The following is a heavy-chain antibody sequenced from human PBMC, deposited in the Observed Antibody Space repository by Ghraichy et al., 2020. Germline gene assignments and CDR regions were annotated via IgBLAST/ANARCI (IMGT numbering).Heavy chain of an antibody. CDR1: GFTFSRFW. CDR3: TRSPKWELPWPLVYYGMDV. J-gene: IGHJ6*02. V-gene: IGHV3-7*01. CDR2: IKEDGRET. D-gene: IGHD1-26*01. Sequence: GGSLRLSCAASGFTFSRFWMNWVRQAPGKGLEWVANIKEDGRETYYEDSVRGLFTISRDNAKNSLYLQMNSLRVEDTAVYYCTRSPKWELPWPLVYYGMDVWGQGTTVSVSS.